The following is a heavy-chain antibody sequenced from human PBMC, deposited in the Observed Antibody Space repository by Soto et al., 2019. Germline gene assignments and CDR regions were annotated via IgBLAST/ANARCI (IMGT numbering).Heavy chain of an antibody. J-gene: IGHJ5*02. D-gene: IGHD6-13*01. CDR1: GYSFTNYW. Sequence: PGESLKISCKHSGYSFTNYWIAWVRQVPGKGLEWMGKIDPSDSYTAYSPSFQGHITISADKPSSTAYLQWSSLKAPDSAMYYCAALVIAATGAWFDPWGQGTLVTVSS. V-gene: IGHV5-10-1*01. CDR3: AALVIAATGAWFDP. CDR2: IDPSDSYT.